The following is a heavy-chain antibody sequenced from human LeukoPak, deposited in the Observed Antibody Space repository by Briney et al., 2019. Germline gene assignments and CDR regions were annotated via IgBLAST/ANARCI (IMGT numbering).Heavy chain of an antibody. CDR3: ARRVYSYGSYYFDY. D-gene: IGHD5-18*01. CDR1: GYTFTGYY. CDR2: INPNSGGT. J-gene: IGHJ4*02. Sequence: ASVKVSCKASGYTFTGYYMHWVRQAPGQGLEWMGRINPNSGGTNYAQKFQGRVTMTRDTSVSTAYMELSRLRSDDTAVYYCARRVYSYGSYYFDYWGQGTLVTVSS. V-gene: IGHV1-2*06.